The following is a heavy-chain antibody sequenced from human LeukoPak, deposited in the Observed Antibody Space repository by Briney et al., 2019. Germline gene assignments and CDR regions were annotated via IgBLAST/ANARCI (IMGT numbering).Heavy chain of an antibody. CDR2: ISSSGSTI. D-gene: IGHD1-1*01. Sequence: GGSLRLSCAASGFTFSDYYMSWIRQAPGKGLEWVSYISSSGSTIYYADSVRGRFTISRDNAKNSLYLQMNSLRAEDTAVYYCARDGSRSGYNWFDPWGQGTLVTVSS. CDR1: GFTFSDYY. CDR3: ARDGSRSGYNWFDP. V-gene: IGHV3-11*04. J-gene: IGHJ5*02.